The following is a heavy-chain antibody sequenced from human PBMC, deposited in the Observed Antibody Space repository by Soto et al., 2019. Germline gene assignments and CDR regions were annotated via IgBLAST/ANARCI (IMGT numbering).Heavy chain of an antibody. CDR3: VRDRLTVTGTKCFDY. CDR1: GYSYTTFG. Sequence: QVQLVQFGAEVKKPGASVKVSCKPSGYSYTTFGISWVRQAPGQGLEWMGWMNSNSGKTDYAQKFQGRVTMTTDTFTRTAYMDLRSLTSDDTAVYFCVRDRLTVTGTKCFDYWGQGTLVTVSS. D-gene: IGHD4-17*01. CDR2: MNSNSGKT. V-gene: IGHV1-18*01. J-gene: IGHJ4*02.